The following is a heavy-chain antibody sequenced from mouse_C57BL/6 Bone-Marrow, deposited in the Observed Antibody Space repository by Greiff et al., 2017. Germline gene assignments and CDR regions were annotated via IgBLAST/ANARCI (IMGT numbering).Heavy chain of an antibody. CDR2: ISNGGGST. Sequence: EVQGVESGGGLVQPGGSLKLSCAASGFTFSDYYMYWVRQTPEKRLEWVAYISNGGGSTYYPDTVKGRFTISRDNAKNTLYLQMSRLKSEDTAMYYCARHDNSWFAYWGQGTLVTVSA. J-gene: IGHJ3*01. CDR1: GFTFSDYY. V-gene: IGHV5-12*01. CDR3: ARHDNSWFAY.